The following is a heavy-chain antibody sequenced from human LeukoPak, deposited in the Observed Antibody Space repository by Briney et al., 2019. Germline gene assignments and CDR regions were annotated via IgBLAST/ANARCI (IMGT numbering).Heavy chain of an antibody. CDR1: GFTFSRYG. D-gene: IGHD2-2*01. CDR2: ISSNGGST. J-gene: IGHJ6*03. V-gene: IGHV3-64*01. Sequence: GGSLRLSCAASGFTFSRYGMHWVRQAPGKGLEYVSAISSNGGSTYYANSVKGRFTISRDNSKNTLYLQMGSLRAEDMAVYYCARDAPGYCSSTSCYRDYYYYMDVWGKGTTVTISS. CDR3: ARDAPGYCSSTSCYRDYYYYMDV.